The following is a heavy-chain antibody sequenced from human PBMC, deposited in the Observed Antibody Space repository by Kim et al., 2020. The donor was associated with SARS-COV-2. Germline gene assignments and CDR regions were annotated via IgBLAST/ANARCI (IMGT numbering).Heavy chain of an antibody. CDR2: INSDGSST. J-gene: IGHJ4*02. Sequence: GGSLRLSCAASGFSFSSYWMHWVRQAPGKGLVWVSRINSDGSSTSYADSVKGRFTISRDNAKSTLSLQMNSLRAGDTAVYYCGRYSENYHAVAYWGQGILVTVSS. V-gene: IGHV3-74*01. CDR1: GFSFSSYW. D-gene: IGHD1-26*01. CDR3: GRYSENYHAVAY.